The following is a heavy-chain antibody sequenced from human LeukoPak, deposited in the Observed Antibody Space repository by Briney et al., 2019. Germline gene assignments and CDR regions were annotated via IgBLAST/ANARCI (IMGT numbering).Heavy chain of an antibody. D-gene: IGHD5-18*01. V-gene: IGHV3-23*01. CDR1: GFTFSSYA. J-gene: IGHJ3*02. Sequence: GGSLRLSCAASGFTFSSYAMSWVRQAPGKGLEWVSAISGSGGSTYYADSVKGRFTISRDNSKNTLYLQMNSLRAEDTAVYYWAKVEIQLWLLYAFDIWGQGTMVTVSS. CDR2: ISGSGGST. CDR3: AKVEIQLWLLYAFDI.